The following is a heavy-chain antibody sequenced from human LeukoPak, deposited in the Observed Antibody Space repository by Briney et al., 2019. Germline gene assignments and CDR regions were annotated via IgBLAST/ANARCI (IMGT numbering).Heavy chain of an antibody. D-gene: IGHD3-22*01. CDR3: TTTYHYDSSPGSFDY. V-gene: IGHV3-15*01. J-gene: IGHJ4*02. Sequence: GESLRLSCAASGFTFSNAWMNWVRQAPGKGLEWVGRIKSKADGGISDYAEPVKGRFTFSRDDSKNTLYLLMNSLKTEDTAVYYCTTTYHYDSSPGSFDYWGQGTLVTVSS. CDR1: GFTFSNAW. CDR2: IKSKADGGIS.